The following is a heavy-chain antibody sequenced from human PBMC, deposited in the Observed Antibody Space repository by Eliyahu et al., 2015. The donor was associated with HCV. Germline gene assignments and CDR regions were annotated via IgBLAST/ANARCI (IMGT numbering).Heavy chain of an antibody. J-gene: IGHJ6*02. CDR3: ARALWFGEQYTDDPYYYYGMDV. D-gene: IGHD3-10*01. CDR2: IWXDGSNK. V-gene: IGHV3-33*01. Sequence: QVQLVESGGGVVQPGRSLXLSCAASGFXXSSYAXHWVRQAPGKGLEWMTVIWXDGSNKYYADPVKGRFIVSRDNSKNTLHLQMNSLRAEDTAVYYCARALWFGEQYTDDPYYYYGMDVWGQGTTVTVSS. CDR1: GFXXSSYA.